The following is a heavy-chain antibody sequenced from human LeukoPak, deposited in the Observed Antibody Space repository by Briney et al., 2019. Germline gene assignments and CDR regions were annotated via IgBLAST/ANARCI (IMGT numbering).Heavy chain of an antibody. CDR2: INSSGGST. Sequence: GGSLTLSCAASGFTLSRYAMSWLRQAPGRGLEGVSAINSSGGSTYYEESMKGRFTISRDNSKNTLYLQMNSLKTEDTAVYFCTTAMYYYDGSYYYLVIDYWGEGYLVTVSS. CDR1: GFTLSRYA. V-gene: IGHV3-23*01. CDR3: TTAMYYYDGSYYYLVIDY. J-gene: IGHJ4*02. D-gene: IGHD3-22*01.